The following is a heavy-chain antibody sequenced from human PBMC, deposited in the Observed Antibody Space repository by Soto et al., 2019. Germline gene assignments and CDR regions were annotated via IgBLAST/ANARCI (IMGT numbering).Heavy chain of an antibody. CDR3: AKALVVVTAIRSPGDGYYYYGMDV. V-gene: IGHV3-30*18. D-gene: IGHD2-21*02. J-gene: IGHJ6*02. Sequence: ESGGGVVQPGRSLRLSCAASGFTFSSYGMHWVRQAPGKGLEWVAVISYDGSNKYYADSVKGRFTISRDNSKNTLYLQMNSLRAEDTAVYYCAKALVVVTAIRSPGDGYYYYGMDVWGQGTTVTVSS. CDR1: GFTFSSYG. CDR2: ISYDGSNK.